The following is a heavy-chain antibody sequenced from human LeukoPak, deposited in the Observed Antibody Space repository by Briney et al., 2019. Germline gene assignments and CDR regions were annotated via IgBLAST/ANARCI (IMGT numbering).Heavy chain of an antibody. J-gene: IGHJ4*02. CDR3: ARGTGTSTFDY. D-gene: IGHD1-1*01. CDR1: GFTFSNYA. Sequence: GGSLRLSCAGSGFTFSNYAMHWVRQAPGKGLEWVSTIDGPTFRTHYADSVMGRFTISRDNAKNSLYLQMNSLRAEDTAVYYCARGTGTSTFDYWGQRTLVTVSS. V-gene: IGHV3-21*01. CDR2: IDGPTFRT.